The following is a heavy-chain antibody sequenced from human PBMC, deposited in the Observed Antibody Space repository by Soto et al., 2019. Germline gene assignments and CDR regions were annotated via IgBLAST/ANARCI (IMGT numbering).Heavy chain of an antibody. J-gene: IGHJ5*02. V-gene: IGHV4-34*01. CDR1: GGSFSGYY. Sequence: PSETLSLTCAVYGGSFSGYYWSWIRQPPGKGLEWIGEISHSGSTNYNPSLKSRVTISVDTSKNQFSLKLSSVTAADTAVYYCATYYGRESYNWFDPWGQGTLVTVSS. CDR3: ATYYGRESYNWFDP. CDR2: ISHSGST. D-gene: IGHD1-26*01.